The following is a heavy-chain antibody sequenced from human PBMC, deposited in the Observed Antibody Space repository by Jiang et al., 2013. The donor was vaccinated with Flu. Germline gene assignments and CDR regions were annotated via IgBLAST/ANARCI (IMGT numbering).Heavy chain of an antibody. CDR2: IYTSGST. J-gene: IGHJ4*02. V-gene: IGHV4-61*02. D-gene: IGHD3-10*01. CDR1: GSYY. Sequence: GSYYWSWIRQPAGKGLEWIGRIYTSGSTNYNPSLKSRVTISVDTSKNQFSLKLSSVTAADTAVYYCARVGYGSGSRYYFDYWGQGTLVTVSS. CDR3: ARVGYGSGSRYYFDY.